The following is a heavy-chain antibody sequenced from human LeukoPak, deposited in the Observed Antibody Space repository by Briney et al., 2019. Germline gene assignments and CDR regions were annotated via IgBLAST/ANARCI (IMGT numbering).Heavy chain of an antibody. CDR2: ISYDGSDK. D-gene: IGHD4-17*01. V-gene: IGHV3-30-3*01. J-gene: IGHJ5*02. CDR3: ARALGTVTTVWFDP. CDR1: GFTFSSYA. Sequence: GGSLRLSCAASGFTFSSYAMHWVRQAPGKGLEWVAVISYDGSDKYYADSVKGRFTISRDNSKNTLYPQMNSLRAEDTAVYYCARALGTVTTVWFDPWGQGALVTVSS.